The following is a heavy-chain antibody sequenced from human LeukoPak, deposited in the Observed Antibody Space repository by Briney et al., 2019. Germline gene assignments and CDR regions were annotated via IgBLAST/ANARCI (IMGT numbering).Heavy chain of an antibody. CDR3: AREVPYDTSVYYQPFDF. D-gene: IGHD3-22*01. J-gene: IGHJ4*02. CDR2: ISAYNGNT. Sequence: ASVEVSCKASGYTFTSYGISWVRQAPGQGVEWMGWISAYNGNTNYAQKLQGRVTMTTDTSTSTAYMELRSLRSDDTAVYYCAREVPYDTSVYYQPFDFWGQGTLVTVSS. CDR1: GYTFTSYG. V-gene: IGHV1-18*01.